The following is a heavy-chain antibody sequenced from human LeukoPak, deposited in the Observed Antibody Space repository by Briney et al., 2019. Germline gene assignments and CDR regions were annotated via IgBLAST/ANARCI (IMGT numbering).Heavy chain of an antibody. J-gene: IGHJ4*02. CDR2: IWYDGTNK. CDR1: GFTFSSYG. D-gene: IGHD3-22*01. Sequence: GGSLRLSCVVSGFTFSSYGMHWVRQAPGKGLEWVAVIWYDGTNKYYADSVKGRFTISRDSPKNTLYLQMNSLRAEDTAVYYCARAAYDNSGYLTLWGQGTLVTVSS. CDR3: ARAAYDNSGYLTL. V-gene: IGHV3-33*01.